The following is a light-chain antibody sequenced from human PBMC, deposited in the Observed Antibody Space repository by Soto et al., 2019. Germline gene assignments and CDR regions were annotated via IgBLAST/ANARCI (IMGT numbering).Light chain of an antibody. CDR3: CSYAGSSTLRV. CDR2: EGS. J-gene: IGLJ1*01. Sequence: QSALTQPASVSGSPGQSITISCTGTSSDVGSYNLVSWYQQHPGKAPKLMIYEGSKRPSAVSNRFSGSKSGNTASLTISGLQAEDEADYYCCSYAGSSTLRVFGTGTKLTVL. CDR1: SSDVGSYNL. V-gene: IGLV2-23*01.